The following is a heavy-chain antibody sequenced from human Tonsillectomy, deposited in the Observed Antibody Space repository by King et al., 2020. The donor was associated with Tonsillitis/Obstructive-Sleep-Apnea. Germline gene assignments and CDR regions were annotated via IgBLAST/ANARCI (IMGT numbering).Heavy chain of an antibody. J-gene: IGHJ6*02. CDR2: ISYDGSNK. D-gene: IGHD2-21*02. V-gene: IGHV3-30*04. CDR3: ARVPQEGGGDPSEDYYYGMDV. Sequence: VQLVESGGGVVQPGRSLRLSCAASGFTFSSYAMHWVRQAPGKGLEWVAVISYDGSNKYYADSVKGRFTISRDNSKNTLYLQMNSLRAEDTAVYFCARVPQEGGGDPSEDYYYGMDVWGQGTTVTVSS. CDR1: GFTFSSYA.